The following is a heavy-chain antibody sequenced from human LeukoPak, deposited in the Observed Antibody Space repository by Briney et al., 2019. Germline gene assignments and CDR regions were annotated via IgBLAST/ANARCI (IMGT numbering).Heavy chain of an antibody. CDR1: GYTFTSYD. J-gene: IGHJ4*02. D-gene: IGHD6-13*01. CDR3: ARTKAAAGTIDY. Sequence: ASVNVSCKASGYTFTSYDINWVRQATGQGLEWMGWMNPNSGNTGYAQKFQGRVTMTRNTSISTAYMELSSLRSEDTAVYYCARTKAAAGTIDYWGQGTLVTVSS. CDR2: MNPNSGNT. V-gene: IGHV1-8*01.